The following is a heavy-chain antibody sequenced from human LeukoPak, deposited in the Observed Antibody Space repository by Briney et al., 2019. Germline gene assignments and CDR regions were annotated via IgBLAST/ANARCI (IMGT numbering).Heavy chain of an antibody. J-gene: IGHJ4*02. Sequence: PSQTLSLTWTVSGGSISSGGYYWSWIRQHPGKGLEWIGYIYYSGSTYYNPSLKSRVTISVDTSKNQFSLKLSSVTAADTAVYYCARVSERDLKHSGSYLFDYWGQGTLVTVSS. D-gene: IGHD3-22*01. CDR2: IYYSGST. CDR1: GGSISSGGYY. CDR3: ARVSERDLKHSGSYLFDY. V-gene: IGHV4-31*02.